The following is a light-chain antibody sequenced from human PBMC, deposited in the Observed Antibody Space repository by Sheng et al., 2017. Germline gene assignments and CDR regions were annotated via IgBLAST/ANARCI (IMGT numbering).Light chain of an antibody. CDR3: QQSHSIPWT. Sequence: EIVLTQSPGTLSLSPGERATLSCRASQSVSSSYIAWYQQKPGQAPRLLIYGASSRATGIPDRFSGSGSGTDFTLTISSLQPEDSGLYFCQQSHSIPWTFGPGTKVEIK. V-gene: IGKV3-20*01. CDR1: QSVSSSY. CDR2: GAS. J-gene: IGKJ1*01.